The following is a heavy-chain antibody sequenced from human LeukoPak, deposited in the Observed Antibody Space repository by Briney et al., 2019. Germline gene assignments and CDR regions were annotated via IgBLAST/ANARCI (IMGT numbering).Heavy chain of an antibody. J-gene: IGHJ4*02. CDR3: ARAVGPFDY. V-gene: IGHV3-33*01. CDR1: GFTFSTYG. CDR2: IWPDGSYK. Sequence: GGSLRLSCATSGFTFSTYGIHWVRQAPGKGLEWVAAIWPDGSYKYYADSVKGRFTISRDNSKNTVYLQINSLRDEDTAVYYCARAVGPFDYWGQGTLVTVSS. D-gene: IGHD3-16*01.